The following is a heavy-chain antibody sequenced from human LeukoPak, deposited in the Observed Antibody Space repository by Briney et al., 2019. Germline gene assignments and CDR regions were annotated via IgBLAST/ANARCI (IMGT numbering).Heavy chain of an antibody. D-gene: IGHD5-12*01. CDR2: IRYDGSNK. V-gene: IGHV3-30*02. CDR3: APWEDRLRNGGGSERVVDY. Sequence: GGSLRLSCAASGFTFSSYGMHWVRQAPGKGLEWVAFIRYDGSNKYYADSVKGRFTISRDNSKNTLYLQMNSLRAEDTAVYYCAPWEDRLRNGGGSERVVDYWGQGTLVTVSS. CDR1: GFTFSSYG. J-gene: IGHJ4*02.